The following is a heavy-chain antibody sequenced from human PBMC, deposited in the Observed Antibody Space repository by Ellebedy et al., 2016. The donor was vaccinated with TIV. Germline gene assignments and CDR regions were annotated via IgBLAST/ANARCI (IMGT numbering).Heavy chain of an antibody. CDR2: IFGGGTT. D-gene: IGHD3-10*01. CDR1: GFTVGTNY. CDR3: ARDGGLGELLEGYFDS. Sequence: PGGSLRLSCAASGFTVGTNYMNWIRQAPGKGLEWVPLIFGGGTTYYADSVKGRFTMSSDTSTNMVFLQINRLRAEDTAVYYCARDGGLGELLEGYFDSWGQGTLVTVSS. V-gene: IGHV3-66*01. J-gene: IGHJ4*02.